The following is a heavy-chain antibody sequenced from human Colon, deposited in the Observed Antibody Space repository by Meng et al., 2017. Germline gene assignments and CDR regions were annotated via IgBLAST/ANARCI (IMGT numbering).Heavy chain of an antibody. D-gene: IGHD6-13*01. CDR1: GYTFIDYG. J-gene: IGHJ5*02. CDR2: VSVFNGVT. Sequence: ASVTVSCKASGYTFIDYGISWVRQAPGQGLEWMGWVSVFNGVTNYAQKFRGRVTMTADISTATAYMELRSLTADDTDVYYCARTPFAKSAGTIGNWFDPWGQGTLVTVSS. V-gene: IGHV1-18*01. CDR3: ARTPFAKSAGTIGNWFDP.